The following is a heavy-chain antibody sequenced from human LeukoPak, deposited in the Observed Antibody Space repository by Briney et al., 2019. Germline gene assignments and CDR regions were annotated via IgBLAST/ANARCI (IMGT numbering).Heavy chain of an antibody. CDR1: GFTFSSYA. D-gene: IGHD3-22*01. Sequence: GGSLRLSRAASGFTFSSYAMSWVRQAPGKGLEWVSAISGSGGSTYYADSVKGRFTISRDNSKNTLYLQMNSLRAEDTAVYYCAKDLDVGSSSGYPDRDYWGQGTLVTVSS. J-gene: IGHJ4*02. CDR3: AKDLDVGSSSGYPDRDY. V-gene: IGHV3-23*01. CDR2: ISGSGGST.